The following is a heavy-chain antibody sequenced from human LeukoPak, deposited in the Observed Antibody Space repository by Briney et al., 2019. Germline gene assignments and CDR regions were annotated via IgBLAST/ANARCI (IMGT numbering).Heavy chain of an antibody. J-gene: IGHJ3*02. V-gene: IGHV6-1*01. CDR2: TYYRSKWYN. CDR3: ARSGGHDAFDI. Sequence: SQTLSLTCAISGDSVSSYSAAWSWLRQSPSRGLEWLGRTYYRSKWYNDYAVSVKSRITINPDTSKNQFSLQLTSVTPEDTAVYYCARSGGHDAFDIWGQGTMVTVPS. D-gene: IGHD4-23*01. CDR1: GDSVSSYSAA.